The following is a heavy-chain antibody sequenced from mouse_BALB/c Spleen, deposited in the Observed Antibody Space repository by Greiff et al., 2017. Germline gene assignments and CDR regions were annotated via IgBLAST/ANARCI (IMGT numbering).Heavy chain of an antibody. V-gene: IGHV1S81*02. CDR3: TRKRAGIYAMDY. J-gene: IGHJ4*01. D-gene: IGHD3-1*01. CDR2: INPSNGGT. Sequence: QVQLQQPGAELVKPGASVKLSCKASGYTFTSYYMYWVKQRPGQGLEWIGGINPSNGGTNFNEKFKSKATLTVDKSSSTAYMQLSSLTSEDSAVYYCTRKRAGIYAMDYWGQGTSVTVSA. CDR1: GYTFTSYY.